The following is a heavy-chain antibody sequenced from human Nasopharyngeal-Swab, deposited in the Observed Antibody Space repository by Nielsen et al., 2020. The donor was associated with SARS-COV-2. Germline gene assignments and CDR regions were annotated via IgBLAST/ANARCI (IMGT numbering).Heavy chain of an antibody. Sequence: WGSLRPSFAAAGFTFSSYCMHWVRQAPGKGLEWVAVIWYDGSNKYYADSVKGRFTISRDNSKNTLYLQMNSLRAEDTAVYYCARDSIAARLDPWGQGTLVTVSS. J-gene: IGHJ5*02. D-gene: IGHD6-6*01. CDR1: GFTFSSYC. CDR3: ARDSIAARLDP. CDR2: IWYDGSNK. V-gene: IGHV3-33*01.